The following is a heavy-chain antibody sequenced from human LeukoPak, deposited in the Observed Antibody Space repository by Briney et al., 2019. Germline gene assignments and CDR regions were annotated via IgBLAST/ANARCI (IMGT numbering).Heavy chain of an antibody. V-gene: IGHV4-34*01. J-gene: IGHJ4*02. D-gene: IGHD6-13*01. CDR1: GGSFSGYY. CDR2: INHSGST. CDR3: ARAAAAAGHFDY. Sequence: SETLSLTCAVYGGSFSGYYWGWIRQPPGKGLEWIGEINHSGSTNYNPSLKSRVTISVDTSKNQFSLKLSSVTAADTAVYYCARAAAAAGHFDYWGQGTLVTVSS.